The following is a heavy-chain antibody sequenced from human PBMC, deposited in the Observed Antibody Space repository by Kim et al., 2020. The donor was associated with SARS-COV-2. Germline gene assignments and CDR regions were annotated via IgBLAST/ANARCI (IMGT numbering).Heavy chain of an antibody. V-gene: IGHV3-43*02. CDR1: GFTFDDYA. D-gene: IGHD5-18*01. CDR2: ISGDGGST. Sequence: GGSLRLSCAASGFTFDDYAMHWVRQAPGKGLEWVSLISGDGGSTYYADSVKGRFTISRDNSKNSLYLQMNSLRTEDTALYYCAKDIEDVDTAMVMDYGMDVWGQGTTVTVSS. CDR3: AKDIEDVDTAMVMDYGMDV. J-gene: IGHJ6*02.